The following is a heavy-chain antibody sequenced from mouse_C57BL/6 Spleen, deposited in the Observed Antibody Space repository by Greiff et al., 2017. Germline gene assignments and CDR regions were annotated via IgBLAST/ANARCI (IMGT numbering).Heavy chain of an antibody. J-gene: IGHJ4*01. Sequence: VQLKESGAELVKPGASVKMSCKASGYTFTTYPIEWMKQNHGKSLEWIGNFHPYNDDTKYNEKFKGKATLTVEKSSSTVYLGLSRLTSDDSAVYYCARGPYGYDGGDYAMDYWGQGTSVTVSS. CDR3: ARGPYGYDGGDYAMDY. CDR2: FHPYNDDT. D-gene: IGHD2-2*01. V-gene: IGHV1-47*01. CDR1: GYTFTTYP.